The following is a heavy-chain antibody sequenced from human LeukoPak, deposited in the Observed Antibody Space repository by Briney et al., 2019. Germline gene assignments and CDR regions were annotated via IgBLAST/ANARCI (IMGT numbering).Heavy chain of an antibody. CDR2: ISSSGDTI. D-gene: IGHD3-22*01. CDR1: GLIFSDYC. Sequence: GGSLRLSCAASGLIFSDYCMNWIRQAPGKGLEWISYISSSGDTIYYADSVQGRFTISRDNVRNSVYLQLNSLRAEDTAVYYCASDRSSGRYYYDSSGLLYWGQGTLVTVSS. V-gene: IGHV3-11*04. CDR3: ASDRSSGRYYYDSSGLLY. J-gene: IGHJ4*02.